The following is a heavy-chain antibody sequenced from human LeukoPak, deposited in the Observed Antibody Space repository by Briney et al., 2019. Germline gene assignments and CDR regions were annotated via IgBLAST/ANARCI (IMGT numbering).Heavy chain of an antibody. CDR3: ATHMDTAMIKAEFDF. Sequence: ASVKGSCKTSGYTFTSYGISWVRQPPGQGLEWMGWISAYNGNTNYAQKLQGRVTMTTDTSTTTAYMELRSLRSDDTAVYYCATHMDTAMIKAEFDFWGQGTLVTVSS. D-gene: IGHD5-18*01. CDR1: GYTFTSYG. CDR2: ISAYNGNT. V-gene: IGHV1-18*01. J-gene: IGHJ4*02.